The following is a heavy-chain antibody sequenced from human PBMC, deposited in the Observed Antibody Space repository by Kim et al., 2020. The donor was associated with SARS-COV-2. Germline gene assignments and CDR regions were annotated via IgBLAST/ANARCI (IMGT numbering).Heavy chain of an antibody. Sequence: GESLKISCKGSGYTFSSYWIGWVRQVPGKGLEWLGIIYPGDSDTRYSPSFKGQVTISADWFVSTAYLQWSSLKASDTAMYYCARHTRPVPFDYCGQGTLV. CDR2: IYPGDSDT. CDR3: ARHTRPVPFDY. J-gene: IGHJ4*02. CDR1: GYTFSSYW. V-gene: IGHV5-51*01. D-gene: IGHD6-19*01.